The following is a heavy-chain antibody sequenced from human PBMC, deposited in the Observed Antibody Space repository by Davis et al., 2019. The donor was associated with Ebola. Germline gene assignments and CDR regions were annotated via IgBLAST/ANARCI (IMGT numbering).Heavy chain of an antibody. CDR3: ARGYSGYDPNDY. D-gene: IGHD5-12*01. V-gene: IGHV1-18*04. Sequence: AASVKVSCKASGYTFTSYGISWVRQAPGQGLEWMGWISAYNGDINYAQKFQGRVTMTTDTSTSTAYMEVGSLRFDDTAVYYCARGYSGYDPNDYWGQGTLVTV. J-gene: IGHJ4*02. CDR2: ISAYNGDI. CDR1: GYTFTSYG.